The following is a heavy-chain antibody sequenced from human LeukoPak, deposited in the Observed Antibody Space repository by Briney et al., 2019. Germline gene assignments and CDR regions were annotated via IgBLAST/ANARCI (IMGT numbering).Heavy chain of an antibody. CDR1: GFTFSSYG. D-gene: IGHD3-16*01. CDR3: AKEVATMTTFYYGMDV. Sequence: GGSLRLSCAASGFTFSSYGMHWVRQAPGKGLEWVAVISYDGSNKYYADSVKGRFTISRDNSKNTLYLQMNSLRAEDTAVYYCAKEVATMTTFYYGMDVWGQGTTVTVSS. V-gene: IGHV3-30*18. CDR2: ISYDGSNK. J-gene: IGHJ6*02.